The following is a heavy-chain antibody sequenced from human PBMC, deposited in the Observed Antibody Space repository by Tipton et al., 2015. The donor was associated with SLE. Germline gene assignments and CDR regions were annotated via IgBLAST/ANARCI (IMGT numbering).Heavy chain of an antibody. CDR1: GFTFSDYW. CDR2: IYSDGSSA. V-gene: IGHV3-74*01. D-gene: IGHD6-13*01. J-gene: IGHJ6*02. CDR3: ARDLVRRYYYGMDV. Sequence: SLRLSCGASGFTFSDYWMHWVRQAPGKGLVWVSRIYSDGSSANYADSVRGRFTISRDNAKSTLYLQMNSLRAEDTAVYYCARDLVRRYYYGMDVWGQGTTVTVSS.